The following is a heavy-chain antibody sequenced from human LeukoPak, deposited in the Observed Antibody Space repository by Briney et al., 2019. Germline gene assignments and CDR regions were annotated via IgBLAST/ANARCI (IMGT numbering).Heavy chain of an antibody. Sequence: ASVKVSCKASGYTFTGYYMHWVRQAPGQGLEWMGWINPNSGGTNYAQKFQGWVTMTRDTSISTAYMELSSLKSEDTAVYFCAGGPPNWGYDYWGQGTLVTVSS. CDR3: AGGPPNWGYDY. V-gene: IGHV1-2*04. D-gene: IGHD7-27*01. CDR2: INPNSGGT. J-gene: IGHJ4*02. CDR1: GYTFTGYY.